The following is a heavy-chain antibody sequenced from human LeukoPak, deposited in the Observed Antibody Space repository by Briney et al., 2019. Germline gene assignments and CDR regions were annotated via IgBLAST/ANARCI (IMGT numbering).Heavy chain of an antibody. CDR3: ASASGCSYGNSAFDI. Sequence: PGGSLRLSCAASGFTFSSYSMNWVRQAPGKGLEWVSVIYSGGSTYYADSVKGRFTISRHNSKNTLYLQMNSLRAEDTAVYYCASASGCSYGNSAFDIWGQGTMVTVSS. CDR1: GFTFSSYS. V-gene: IGHV3-53*04. CDR2: IYSGGST. D-gene: IGHD5-18*01. J-gene: IGHJ3*02.